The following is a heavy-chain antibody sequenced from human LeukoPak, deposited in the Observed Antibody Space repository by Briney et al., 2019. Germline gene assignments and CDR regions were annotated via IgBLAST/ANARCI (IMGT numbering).Heavy chain of an antibody. V-gene: IGHV4-34*01. D-gene: IGHD1-26*01. J-gene: IGHJ6*02. CDR2: INHSGST. CDR1: GGSFSGYY. Sequence: PSETLSLTCAVYGGSFSGYYWSWIRQPPGEGLEWIGEINHSGSTNYNPSLKSRVTISVDTSKNQFSLKLSSVTAADTAVYYCAFGLIVGGVYYGMDVWGQGTTVTVSS. CDR3: AFGLIVGGVYYGMDV.